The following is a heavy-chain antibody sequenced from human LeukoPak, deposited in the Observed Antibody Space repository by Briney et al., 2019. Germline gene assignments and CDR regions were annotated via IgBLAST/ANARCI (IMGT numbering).Heavy chain of an antibody. J-gene: IGHJ4*02. V-gene: IGHV3-48*04. CDR1: GFTLSHFG. Sequence: GGSLGLSCAASGFTLSHFGMNWVRQAPGKGLEWISYISSSSTTIYYADSVKGRFAISRDNAKNSLSPQMNSLRAEDTAVYYCARNDYDFWSGYHYWGQGTLVTVSS. D-gene: IGHD3-3*01. CDR2: ISSSSTTI. CDR3: ARNDYDFWSGYHY.